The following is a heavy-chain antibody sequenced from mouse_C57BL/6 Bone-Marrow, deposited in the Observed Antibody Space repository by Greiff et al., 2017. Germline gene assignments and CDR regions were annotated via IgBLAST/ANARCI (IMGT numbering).Heavy chain of an antibody. CDR1: GYTFTSYW. V-gene: IGHV1-61*01. CDR3: ARSYRFDY. J-gene: IGHJ2*01. Sequence: QLKQPGAELVRPGSSVKLSCKASGYTFTSYWMDWVKQRPGQGLEWIGNIYPSDSETHYNQKFKDKATLTVDKSSSTAYMQLSSLTSEDSAVYYCARSYRFDYWGQGTTLTVSS. D-gene: IGHD2-14*01. CDR2: IYPSDSET.